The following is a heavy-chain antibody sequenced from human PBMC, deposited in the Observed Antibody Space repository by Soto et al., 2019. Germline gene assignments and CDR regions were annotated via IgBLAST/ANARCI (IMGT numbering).Heavy chain of an antibody. D-gene: IGHD3-9*01. J-gene: IGHJ4*02. V-gene: IGHV4-39*07. CDR3: ARGEYDILTGYYYFDY. CDR1: GGSMSTSDYY. CDR2: IDYRGST. Sequence: PSETLSLTCTVSGGSMSTSDYYWGWIRQTPGKGMEYIGNIDYRGSTNYNPSLKSRVTISVDTSKNQFSLKLSSVTAADTAVYYCARGEYDILTGYYYFDYWGQGTLVTVSS.